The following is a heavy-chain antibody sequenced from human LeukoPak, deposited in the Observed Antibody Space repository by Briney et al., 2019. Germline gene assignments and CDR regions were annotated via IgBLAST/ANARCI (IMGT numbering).Heavy chain of an antibody. D-gene: IGHD1-26*01. V-gene: IGHV4-39*07. Sequence: SETLSLTCTVSGGSISSSSYYWGWMRQPPGKGLEWIGSIYYSGSTYYNPSLKSRVTISVDTSKNQFSLKLSSVTAADTAVYYCARGGELQSDSFDYWGQGTLVTVSS. J-gene: IGHJ4*02. CDR1: GGSISSSSYY. CDR3: ARGGELQSDSFDY. CDR2: IYYSGST.